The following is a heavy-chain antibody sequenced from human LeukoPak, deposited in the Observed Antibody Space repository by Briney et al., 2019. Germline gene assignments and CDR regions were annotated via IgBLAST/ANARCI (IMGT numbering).Heavy chain of an antibody. CDR2: MNPNSGNT. D-gene: IGHD1-26*01. CDR3: ARGAVGATGYYFDY. V-gene: IGHV1-8*01. Sequence: ASVKVSCKASGYTFTSYDINWVRQATGQGLEWMGWMNPNSGNTGYAQKFQGRVTMTRNTSISTAYMELSSLRSEDTAVYYCARGAVGATGYYFDYWGQGTLVTVSS. CDR1: GYTFTSYD. J-gene: IGHJ4*02.